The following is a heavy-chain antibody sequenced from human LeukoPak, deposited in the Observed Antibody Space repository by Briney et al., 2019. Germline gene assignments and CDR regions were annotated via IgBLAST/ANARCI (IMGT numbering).Heavy chain of an antibody. D-gene: IGHD4/OR15-4a*01. CDR3: ARRAGAYSHPYDY. V-gene: IGHV4-39*07. CDR2: IYYSGST. J-gene: IGHJ4*02. CDR1: GGSISSSSYY. Sequence: SETLSLTCTVSGGSISSSSYYWGWIRQPPGKGLEWIGSIYYSGSTYYNPSLKSRVTISGDTSKNQFSLKLSSVTAADTAVYYCARRAGAYSHPYDYWGQGTLVTVSS.